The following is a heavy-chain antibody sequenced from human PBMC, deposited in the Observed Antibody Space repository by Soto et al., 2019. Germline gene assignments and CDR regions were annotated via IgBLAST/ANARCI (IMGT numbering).Heavy chain of an antibody. CDR2: IYPGDSDT. J-gene: IGHJ6*02. CDR1: GYSFTSYW. Sequence: GESLKISCKGSGYSFTSYWIGWVRQMPGKGLEWMGIIYPGDSDTRYSPSFQGQVTISADKSISTAYLQWSSLKASDTAMYYCASHGGYCSGGSCFYYYYGMDVWGQGTTVTVSS. D-gene: IGHD2-15*01. V-gene: IGHV5-51*01. CDR3: ASHGGYCSGGSCFYYYYGMDV.